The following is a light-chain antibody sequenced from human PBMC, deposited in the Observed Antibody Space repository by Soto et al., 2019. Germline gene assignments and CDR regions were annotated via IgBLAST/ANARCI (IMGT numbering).Light chain of an antibody. Sequence: QSVLTQPASVSRSPGQSLTISCTGTSSDIGGYNYVSWYQQHPGKAPKLMLYDVVARPSGVSSRFSGSKSGNTASLTISGLQAEDEADYYCSSYISTSTLVFGTGTKVTFL. CDR1: SSDIGGYNY. CDR2: DVV. V-gene: IGLV2-14*01. CDR3: SSYISTSTLV. J-gene: IGLJ1*01.